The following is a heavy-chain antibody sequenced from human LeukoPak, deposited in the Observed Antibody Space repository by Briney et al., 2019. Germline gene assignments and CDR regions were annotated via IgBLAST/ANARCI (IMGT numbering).Heavy chain of an antibody. Sequence: GGSLRLSCAASGFTFTSYSMNWVRQAPGKGLEWVSTISGGGGSTYCADSVKGRFTISRDNSKNTLYLQVNSLRAEDTAVYYCAKGGKWDVTPFDYWGQGTLVTVSS. V-gene: IGHV3-23*01. CDR2: ISGGGGST. J-gene: IGHJ4*02. CDR3: AKGGKWDVTPFDY. CDR1: GFTFTSYS. D-gene: IGHD1-26*01.